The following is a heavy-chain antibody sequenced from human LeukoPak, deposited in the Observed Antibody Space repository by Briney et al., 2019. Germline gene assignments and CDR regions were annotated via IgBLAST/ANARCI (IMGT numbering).Heavy chain of an antibody. Sequence: PWGTLSLTCAVSGGSITNSNWWSWVRQPPGKGLEWIGEIYHSGSTNYNPSLKSRVTMSVDKSKNQFSLNLTSVTAADTAVYYCAVLGESLDYWGQGTLVTASS. CDR1: GGSITNSNW. CDR3: AVLGESLDY. D-gene: IGHD3-10*01. CDR2: IYHSGST. V-gene: IGHV4-4*02. J-gene: IGHJ4*02.